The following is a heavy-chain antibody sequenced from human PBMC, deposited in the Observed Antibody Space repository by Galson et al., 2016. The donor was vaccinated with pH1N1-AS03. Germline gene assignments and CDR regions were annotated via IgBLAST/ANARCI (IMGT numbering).Heavy chain of an antibody. J-gene: IGHJ4*02. CDR1: GFPFSGYS. Sequence: LRLSCAASGFPFSGYSMNWVRQAPGKGLEWVSFISTTSSSIYYADSVKGRFTISRDNAKSSLFLQMNSLRDEDTAVYYCARDGPPQGISVAGSFDFWGQGTLVTVSS. D-gene: IGHD6-19*01. V-gene: IGHV3-21*01. CDR2: ISTTSSSI. CDR3: ARDGPPQGISVAGSFDF.